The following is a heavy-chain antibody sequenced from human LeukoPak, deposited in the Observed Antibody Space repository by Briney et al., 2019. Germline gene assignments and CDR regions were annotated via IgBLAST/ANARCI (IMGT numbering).Heavy chain of an antibody. V-gene: IGHV3-48*02. Sequence: PGGSLRLSCAASGFIFSPYAMNWVRQAPGRGLEWVSYISSTYNIYYSDSVRGRFTISRDNAKNSVHLQMNSLRDEDTAVYYCARDHNWGFDFWGQGTLVAVSS. D-gene: IGHD7-27*01. CDR2: ISSTYNI. CDR3: ARDHNWGFDF. J-gene: IGHJ4*02. CDR1: GFIFSPYA.